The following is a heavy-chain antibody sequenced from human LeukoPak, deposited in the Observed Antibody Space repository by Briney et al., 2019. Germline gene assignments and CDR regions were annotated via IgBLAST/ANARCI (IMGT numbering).Heavy chain of an antibody. J-gene: IGHJ4*02. D-gene: IGHD3-22*01. CDR1: GGSISSYY. Sequence: PSETLSLTCTVSGGSISSYYWSWIRQPPGKGLEWIGYIYYSGSSNYNPSLKSRVTISVDTSKNQFSLKLSSVTAADTAVYYCASERYYDSSGYSDWGQGTLVTVSS. CDR2: IYYSGSS. V-gene: IGHV4-59*01. CDR3: ASERYYDSSGYSD.